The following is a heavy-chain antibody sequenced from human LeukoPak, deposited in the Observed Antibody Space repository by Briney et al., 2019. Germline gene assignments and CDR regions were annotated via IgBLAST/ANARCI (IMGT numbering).Heavy chain of an antibody. CDR2: ISGSGGRT. CDR3: AKTYYDFWSGYYTDY. J-gene: IGHJ4*02. V-gene: IGHV3-23*01. Sequence: GGSLRLSCAASGFTFSSYAMSWVRQAPGKGLEWVSAISGSGGRTYYADPVKGRFTISRDNSKITLYLQMNSLRAEDTAVYYCAKTYYDFWSGYYTDYWGQGTLVTVSS. D-gene: IGHD3-3*01. CDR1: GFTFSSYA.